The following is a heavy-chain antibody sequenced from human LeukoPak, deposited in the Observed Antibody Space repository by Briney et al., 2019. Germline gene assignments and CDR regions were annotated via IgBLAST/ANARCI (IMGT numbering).Heavy chain of an antibody. J-gene: IGHJ4*02. V-gene: IGHV3-21*01. CDR2: ISSSSSYI. Sequence: GGSLRLSCAASGFTVSSNYMTWVRQAPGKGLEWVSSISSSSSYIYYADSVKGRFTISRDNAKNSLYLQMNSLRAEDTAVYYCAKDLDSSSSPSDYWGQGTLVTVSS. D-gene: IGHD6-13*01. CDR1: GFTVSSNY. CDR3: AKDLDSSSSPSDY.